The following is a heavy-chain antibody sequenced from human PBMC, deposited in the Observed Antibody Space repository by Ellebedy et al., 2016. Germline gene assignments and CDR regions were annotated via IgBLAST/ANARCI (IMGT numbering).Heavy chain of an antibody. J-gene: IGHJ4*02. V-gene: IGHV1-18*04. CDR3: ARADVVGATGEDY. Sequence: ASVKVSCXASGYTFTSYGISWVRQAPGQGPEWMGWISANNGNTNYVQKLQGRVTMTTDTSTSTAYMELRSLRSDDTAVYYCARADVVGATGEDYWGQGTLVTVSS. CDR1: GYTFTSYG. CDR2: ISANNGNT. D-gene: IGHD1-26*01.